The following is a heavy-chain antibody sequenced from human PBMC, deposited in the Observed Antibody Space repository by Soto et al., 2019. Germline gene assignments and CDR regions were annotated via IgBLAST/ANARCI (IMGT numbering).Heavy chain of an antibody. V-gene: IGHV1-18*01. CDR2: ISAYNGNT. D-gene: IGHD3-3*01. CDR3: ASGRPFRFLEWLYGAFDI. CDR1: GDALTSYG. Sequence: GASVKGYWKSGGDALTSYGISWVGQAPGQGLEWMGWISAYNGNTNYAQKLQGRVTMTTDTSTSTAYMELRSLRSDDTAVYYCASGRPFRFLEWLYGAFDIWG. J-gene: IGHJ3*02.